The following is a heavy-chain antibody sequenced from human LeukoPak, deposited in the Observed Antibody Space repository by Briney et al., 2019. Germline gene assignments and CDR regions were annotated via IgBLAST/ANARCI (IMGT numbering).Heavy chain of an antibody. D-gene: IGHD3-10*01. CDR3: ARGYSGSGRYFDY. CDR1: GFTFSSYA. J-gene: IGHJ4*02. Sequence: GGSLRLSCAASGFTFSSYAMHWVRQAPGKGLEWVAVISYDGSNTYHADSVKGRFSISRDNSKNTLYLQMNSLRPEDTAVHYCARGYSGSGRYFDYWGQGTLVTVSS. CDR2: ISYDGSNT. V-gene: IGHV3-30-3*01.